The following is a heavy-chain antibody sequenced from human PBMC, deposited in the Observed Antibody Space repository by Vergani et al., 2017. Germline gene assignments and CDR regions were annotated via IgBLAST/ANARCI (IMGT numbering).Heavy chain of an antibody. CDR3: ARAKKSDDYYYYYYMDV. V-gene: IGHV3-30*02. CDR2: IRYDGSSE. Sequence: QVQILQSGGGVVQPGGSLRLSCTLSGFTLNTYGIHWVRQAPGKGLEWVSFIRYDGSSEYYGDSVKGRFTISRDNAKNSLYLQMNSLRAEDTAVYYCARAKKSDDYYYYYYMDVWGKGTTVTVSS. CDR1: GFTLNTYG. J-gene: IGHJ6*03.